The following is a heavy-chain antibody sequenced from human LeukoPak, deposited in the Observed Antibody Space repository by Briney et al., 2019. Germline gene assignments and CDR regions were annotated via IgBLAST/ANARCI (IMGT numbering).Heavy chain of an antibody. CDR2: INSDGSST. CDR1: GFTFSGYW. CDR3: ARAPSSSSWFDY. Sequence: GGSLRLSCAASGFTFSGYWMHWVRQPPGKGLVWVSRINSDGSSTSYADSVKGRFTISRDNAKNTLYLQMNSLRAEDTAVYYCARAPSSSSWFDYWGQGTLVTVSS. J-gene: IGHJ4*02. V-gene: IGHV3-74*01. D-gene: IGHD6-13*01.